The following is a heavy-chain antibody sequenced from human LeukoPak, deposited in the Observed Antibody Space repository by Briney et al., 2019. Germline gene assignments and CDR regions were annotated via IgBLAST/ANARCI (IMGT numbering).Heavy chain of an antibody. CDR3: ARGFEVGYDAFDI. J-gene: IGHJ3*02. D-gene: IGHD2-2*01. Sequence: SGGSLRLSCAASGFTVSSNYMSWVRQAPGKGLEWVSVIYSGGSTYYADSVKGRFTISRDNSKNTLYLQMNSLRAEDTAVYYCARGFEVGYDAFDIWGQGTMVTVSS. CDR1: GFTVSSNY. V-gene: IGHV3-66*02. CDR2: IYSGGST.